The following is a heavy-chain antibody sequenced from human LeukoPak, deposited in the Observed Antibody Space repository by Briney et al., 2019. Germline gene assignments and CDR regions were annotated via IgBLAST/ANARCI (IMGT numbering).Heavy chain of an antibody. CDR1: GFAFSRYS. V-gene: IGHV3-23*01. CDR3: AKVTYGGNSEGL. Sequence: GGSLRLSCAASGFAFSRYSMSWVRQAPGKGLEFVSVISGAGSSTYYADSVKGRFTISRDNSKNTLYLQMNSLRAEDTAVYYCAKVTYGGNSEGLWGQGTLVTVSS. CDR2: ISGAGSST. J-gene: IGHJ4*02. D-gene: IGHD4-23*01.